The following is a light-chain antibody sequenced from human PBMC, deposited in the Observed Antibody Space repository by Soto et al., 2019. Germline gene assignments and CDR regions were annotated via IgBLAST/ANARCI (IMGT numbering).Light chain of an antibody. CDR1: QSVSGSY. V-gene: IGKV3-20*01. CDR2: GAS. J-gene: IGKJ5*01. CDR3: QQYGSSPIT. Sequence: ENVLTQSPGTLSLAPGERATLSFRASQSVSGSYLAWYQQKPGQAPRLLIYGASSRATGIPDRFSSSGSGTDFTLTISRLEPEDFAVYYCQQYGSSPITFGQGTRLEI.